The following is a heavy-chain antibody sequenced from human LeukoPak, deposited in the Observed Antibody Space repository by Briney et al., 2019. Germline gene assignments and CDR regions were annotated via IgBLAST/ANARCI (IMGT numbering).Heavy chain of an antibody. D-gene: IGHD2-2*02. V-gene: IGHV1-2*02. CDR3: ARGYCSSTSCYTPFDY. CDR2: INPNSGGT. Sequence: GVSVKVSCKASGYTFTGYYMHWVRQAPGQGLEWMGWINPNSGGTNYAQKFQGRVTMTRDTSISTAYMELSRLRSDDTAVYYCARGYCSSTSCYTPFDYWGQGTLVTVSS. J-gene: IGHJ4*02. CDR1: GYTFTGYY.